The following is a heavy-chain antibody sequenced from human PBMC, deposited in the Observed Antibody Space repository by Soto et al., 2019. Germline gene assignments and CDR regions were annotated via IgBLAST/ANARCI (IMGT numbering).Heavy chain of an antibody. J-gene: IGHJ4*02. CDR2: IIPIFGTA. D-gene: IGHD4-4*01. CDR1: GGTFSSYA. CDR3: ARDRRVTSGLWYFDD. V-gene: IGHV1-69*13. Sequence: SVKVSCKASGGTFSSYAIGWVRQAPGQGLEWMGGIIPIFGTANYAQKFQGRVTITADESTSTAYMELSSLRSEDTAVYYCARDRRVTSGLWYFDDWGQGTLVTVPS.